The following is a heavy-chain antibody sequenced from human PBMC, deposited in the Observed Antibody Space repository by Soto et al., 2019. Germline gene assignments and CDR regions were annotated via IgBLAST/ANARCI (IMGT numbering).Heavy chain of an antibody. D-gene: IGHD3-22*01. Sequence: GGSLRLSCAASGFTFSSYSMNWVRQAPGKGLEWVSYISSSSSTIYYADSVKGRFTISRDNAKNSLYLQMNSLRAEDTAVYYCARDAYDSSGYSALGAYWGQGTLVTVSS. CDR1: GFTFSSYS. J-gene: IGHJ4*02. V-gene: IGHV3-48*01. CDR2: ISSSSSTI. CDR3: ARDAYDSSGYSALGAY.